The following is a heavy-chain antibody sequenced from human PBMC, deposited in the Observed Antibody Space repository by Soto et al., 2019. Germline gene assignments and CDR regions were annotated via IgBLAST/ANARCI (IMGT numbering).Heavy chain of an antibody. CDR3: ARHLSSGWSPRDAFDI. Sequence: GALKISCKGCGYSFTSYWIGWVRQMPGKGLEWMGIIYPGDSDTRYSPSFQGQVTISADKSIGTAYLQWSSLKASDTAMYYCARHLSSGWSPRDAFDIWGQGTMVTGSS. V-gene: IGHV5-51*01. J-gene: IGHJ3*02. D-gene: IGHD6-19*01. CDR1: GYSFTSYW. CDR2: IYPGDSDT.